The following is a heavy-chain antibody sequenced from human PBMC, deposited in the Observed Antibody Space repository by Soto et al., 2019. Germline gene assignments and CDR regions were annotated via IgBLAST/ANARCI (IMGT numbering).Heavy chain of an antibody. CDR2: IGTAGDP. D-gene: IGHD2-2*01. J-gene: IGHJ6*02. V-gene: IGHV3-13*05. Sequence: PGGSLRLSCAASGFTFSSYDMHWVRQATGKGLEWVSAIGTAGDPYYPGSVKGRFTISRENAKNSLYLQMNSLRAGDTAVYYCARGGGGYCSSTSCPVDYYYGMDVWGQGTTVTVS. CDR3: ARGGGGYCSSTSCPVDYYYGMDV. CDR1: GFTFSSYD.